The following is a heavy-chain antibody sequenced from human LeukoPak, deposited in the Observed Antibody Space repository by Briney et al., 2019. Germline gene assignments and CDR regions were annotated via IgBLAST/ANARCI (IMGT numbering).Heavy chain of an antibody. J-gene: IGHJ3*01. CDR2: INGDGSNT. V-gene: IGHV3-74*03. CDR3: VVVVEPPDSDGFDV. D-gene: IGHD1-14*01. CDR1: GFTFSSHW. Sequence: GGSLRLSCAASGFTFSSHWMHWVRQAPGKGLVWVSRINGDGSNTTYADSVKGRFTISRDNARNTLSLQKNSLTIEDTAVYYCVVVVEPPDSDGFDVWGQGTMITVSS.